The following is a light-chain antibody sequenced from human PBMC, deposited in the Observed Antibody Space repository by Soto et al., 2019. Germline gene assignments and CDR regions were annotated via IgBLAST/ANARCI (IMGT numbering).Light chain of an antibody. CDR1: QSVSSY. CDR3: QQRSNWPTT. J-gene: IGKJ1*01. CDR2: DAS. Sequence: EIALTQSPATLSLSPGERATLSCRASQSVSSYLAWYQQKPGQAPRLLIYDASNRATGIPARFSGSGSGTDFTLTISSLEPEDFAVYYCQQRSNWPTTFGQGTKV. V-gene: IGKV3-11*01.